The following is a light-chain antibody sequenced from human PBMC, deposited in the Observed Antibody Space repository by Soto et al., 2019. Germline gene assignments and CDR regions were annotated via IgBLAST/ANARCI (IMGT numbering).Light chain of an antibody. CDR3: QPASTYPLT. V-gene: IGKV1-12*01. J-gene: IGKJ4*01. CDR1: QNIFSW. Sequence: DLQITQSASSVSASVGDRATITGRASQNIFSWLAWYQHKPGKASNLLISAASTLQSGVPSRFSGSGSGTDFTLTISSLQPEDVATYYCQPASTYPLTVGEGTKVEIK. CDR2: AAS.